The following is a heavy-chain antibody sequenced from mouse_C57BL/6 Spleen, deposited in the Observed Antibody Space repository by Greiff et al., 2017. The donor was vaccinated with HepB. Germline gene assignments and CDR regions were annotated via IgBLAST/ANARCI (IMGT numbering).Heavy chain of an antibody. CDR2: IDPSDSET. D-gene: IGHD3-1*01. CDR1: GYTFTSYW. J-gene: IGHJ4*01. CDR3: ARFVGAMDY. V-gene: IGHV1-52*01. Sequence: QVHVKQPGAELVRPGSSVKLSCKASGYTFTSYWMHWVKQRPIQGLEWIGNIDPSDSETHYNQKFKDKATLTVDKSSSTAYMQLSSLTSEDSAVYYCARFVGAMDYWGQGTSVTVSS.